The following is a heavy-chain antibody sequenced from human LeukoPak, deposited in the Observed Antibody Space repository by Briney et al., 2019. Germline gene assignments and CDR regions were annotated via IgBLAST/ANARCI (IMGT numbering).Heavy chain of an antibody. J-gene: IGHJ3*02. CDR1: GGSFSGYY. D-gene: IGHD3-9*01. V-gene: IGHV4-34*01. CDR3: AREGGAPVLRYFDWLLPVRAFDI. Sequence: SETLSLTCAVYGGSFSGYYWSWIRQPPGKGLEWIGEINHSGSTNYNPSLKSRVTISVDTSKNQFSLKLSSVTAADTAVYYCAREGGAPVLRYFDWLLPVRAFDIWGQGTMVTVSS. CDR2: INHSGST.